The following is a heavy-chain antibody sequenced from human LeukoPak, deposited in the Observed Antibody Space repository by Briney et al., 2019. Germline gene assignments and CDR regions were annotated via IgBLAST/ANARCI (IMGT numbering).Heavy chain of an antibody. CDR1: GYTFTGYY. Sequence: GASVKVSCKASGYTFTGYYMHWVRQAPGQGLEXXXXXXXXSGGTNYAQKFQGWVTMTRDTSISTAYMELSRLRSDDTAVYYCARSDQLLWFGELFAGAFDIWGQGTMVTVSS. J-gene: IGHJ3*02. CDR3: ARSDQLLWFGELFAGAFDI. V-gene: IGHV1-2*04. D-gene: IGHD3-10*01. CDR2: XXXXSGGT.